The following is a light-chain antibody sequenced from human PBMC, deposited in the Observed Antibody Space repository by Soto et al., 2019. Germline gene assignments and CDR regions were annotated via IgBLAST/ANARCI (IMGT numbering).Light chain of an antibody. CDR2: LGS. J-gene: IGKJ5*01. Sequence: DIVMPQSPLSLPVTPGEPASISCRSSQSLLHSNGYNYLDWYLQKPGQSPQLLIYLGSNRASGVPDRFSGSGSGTDFTLKISRVEAEDVGVYYCMQALQTLLTFGQGTRLEIK. V-gene: IGKV2-28*01. CDR3: MQALQTLLT. CDR1: QSLLHSNGYNY.